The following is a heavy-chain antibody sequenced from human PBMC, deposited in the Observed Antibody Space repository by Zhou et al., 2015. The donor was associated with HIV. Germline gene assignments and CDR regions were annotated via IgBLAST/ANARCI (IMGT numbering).Heavy chain of an antibody. J-gene: IGHJ4*02. CDR2: IIPIFGTA. CDR1: GGTFSSYA. V-gene: IGHV1-69*01. CDR3: ARDGPPMAVTGAYFDY. Sequence: QVQLVQSGAEVKKPGSSVKVSCKASGGTFSSYAISWVRQAPGQGLEWMGGIIPIFGTANYAQKFQGRVTITADESTSTAYMELSSLRSEDTAVYYCARDGPPMAVTGAYFDYWGQGTPGHRHL. D-gene: IGHD6-19*01.